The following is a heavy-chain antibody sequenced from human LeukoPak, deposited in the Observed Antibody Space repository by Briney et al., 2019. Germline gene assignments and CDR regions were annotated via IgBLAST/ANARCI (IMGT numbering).Heavy chain of an antibody. CDR3: AELGITMIGGV. Sequence: PGGSLRLSCAASGFTFSSYAMSWVRQAPGKGPGWVSAISGSGGSTYYADSVKGRFTISRDNAKNSLYLQMNSLRAEDTAVYYCAELGITMIGGVWGKGTTVTISS. V-gene: IGHV3-23*01. D-gene: IGHD3-10*02. CDR1: GFTFSSYA. CDR2: ISGSGGST. J-gene: IGHJ6*04.